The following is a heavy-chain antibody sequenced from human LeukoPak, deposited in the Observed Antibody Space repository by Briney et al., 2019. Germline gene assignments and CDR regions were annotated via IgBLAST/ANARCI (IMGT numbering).Heavy chain of an antibody. CDR2: IKQDGSEK. Sequence: PGGSLRLSCATSGFSFNSFWMSWVRQAPGKGLGWVANIKQDGSEKYYVDSVKGRFTISRDNVKNSLYLQMNSLRIEDTAVYYCARIEAGGWGQGTLVTVSS. V-gene: IGHV3-7*01. CDR3: ARIEAGG. CDR1: GFSFNSFW. J-gene: IGHJ4*02.